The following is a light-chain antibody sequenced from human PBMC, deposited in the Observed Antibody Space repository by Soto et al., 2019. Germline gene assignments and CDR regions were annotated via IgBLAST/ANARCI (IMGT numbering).Light chain of an antibody. J-gene: IGLJ3*02. Sequence: QSVLTEPPSVSAAPRQRVTISCSGSSSNIGDNYVNWYQQLPGKAPKLLIYHDDLLSAGVSDRFSGSKSGTSASLAISDLQSEDEADYYCEAWDDSLDGHVFGGGTKLTVL. V-gene: IGLV1-36*01. CDR3: EAWDDSLDGHV. CDR2: HDD. CDR1: SSNIGDNY.